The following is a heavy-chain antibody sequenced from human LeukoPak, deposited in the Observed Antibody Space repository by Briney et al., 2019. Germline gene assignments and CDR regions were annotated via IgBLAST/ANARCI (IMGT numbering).Heavy chain of an antibody. D-gene: IGHD5-12*01. CDR2: IYSGGST. Sequence: GGSLRLSCAASGFTVSSNYMSWVRQAPGKGLEWVSVIYSGGSTYYADSVKGRFTISRDNSKNTLYLQMNSLRAEDTAVYYCARDQSGYPPETAFGYWGQGTLVTVSS. J-gene: IGHJ4*02. V-gene: IGHV3-66*01. CDR1: GFTVSSNY. CDR3: ARDQSGYPPETAFGY.